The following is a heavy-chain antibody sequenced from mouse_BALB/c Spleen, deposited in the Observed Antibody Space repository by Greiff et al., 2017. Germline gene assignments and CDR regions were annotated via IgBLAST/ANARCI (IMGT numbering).Heavy chain of an antibody. V-gene: IGHV2-9*02. J-gene: IGHJ3*01. Sequence: QVQLQQSGPGLVAPSQSLSITCTVSGFSLTSYGVHWVRQPPGKGLEWLGVIWAGGSTNYNSALMSRLSISKDNSKSQVFLKMNSLQTDDTAMYYCARSPPYGYDGAWFAYWGQGTLVTVSA. CDR2: IWAGGST. CDR3: ARSPPYGYDGAWFAY. D-gene: IGHD2-2*01. CDR1: GFSLTSYG.